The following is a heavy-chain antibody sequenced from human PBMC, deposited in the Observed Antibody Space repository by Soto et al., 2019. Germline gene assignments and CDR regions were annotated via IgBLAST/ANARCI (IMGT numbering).Heavy chain of an antibody. Sequence: GGSLRLSCVASGFTVTNAWMSWVRQAPGKGLEWVGRIKSKTNGGATDYPAPVTGRFAISRDESKNTLYLQMNSLTTEDTAVYYCSREGRLLWFGELTDYWGQGTLVTVPQ. CDR3: SREGRLLWFGELTDY. D-gene: IGHD3-10*01. CDR1: GFTVTNAW. J-gene: IGHJ4*02. V-gene: IGHV3-15*01. CDR2: IKSKTNGGAT.